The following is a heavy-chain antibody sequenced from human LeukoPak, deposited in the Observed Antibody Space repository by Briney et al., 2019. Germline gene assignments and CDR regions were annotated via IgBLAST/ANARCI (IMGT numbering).Heavy chain of an antibody. CDR2: IYYSGST. Sequence: SETLSLTCTVSGGSISSSSYYWGWIRQPPGKGLEWIGSIYYSGSTYYNPSLKSRVTISVDTSKNQFSLKLSSVTAADTAVYYCARDLSLITIFFVSWYFDYWGQGTLVTVSS. D-gene: IGHD3-3*01. V-gene: IGHV4-39*07. CDR1: GGSISSSSYY. CDR3: ARDLSLITIFFVSWYFDY. J-gene: IGHJ4*02.